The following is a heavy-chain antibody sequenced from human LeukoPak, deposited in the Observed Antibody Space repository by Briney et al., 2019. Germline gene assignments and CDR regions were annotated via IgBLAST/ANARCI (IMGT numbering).Heavy chain of an antibody. CDR1: GFTFSSYA. Sequence: GGSLRLSCAASGFTFSSYAMSWVRQAPGKGLEWISYISSSRSIMYYADSVLGRFTVSRDNAENTLYLQMNSLRGDDTAVYYCARHNQGSPDYWGQGTLVTVSS. CDR2: ISSSRSIM. V-gene: IGHV3-48*01. J-gene: IGHJ4*02. CDR3: ARHNQGSPDY.